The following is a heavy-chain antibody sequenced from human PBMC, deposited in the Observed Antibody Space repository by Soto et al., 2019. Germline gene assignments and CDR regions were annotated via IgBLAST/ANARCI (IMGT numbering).Heavy chain of an antibody. J-gene: IGHJ4*02. CDR2: ISGSGGST. V-gene: IGHV3-23*01. CDR3: AKVKVVVAYFDY. CDR1: XXTXSDYG. D-gene: IGHD2-15*01. Sequence: GRSMSXSXGASXXTXSDYGMSWXSXAPGKGLEWVSAISGSGGSTYYADSVKGRFTISRDNSKNTLYLQMNSLRAEDTAVYYCAKVKVVVAYFDYWGQGTLVTVSS.